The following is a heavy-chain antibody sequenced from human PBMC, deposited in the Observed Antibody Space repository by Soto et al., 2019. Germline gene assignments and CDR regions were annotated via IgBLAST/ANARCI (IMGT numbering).Heavy chain of an antibody. CDR1: GFTFSSYS. Sequence: GGSLILSCAASGFTFSSYSMSWVRQAPGKGLEWVSAISGSGGSTYYADSVKGRFTISRDNSKNTPYLQMNSLRDEDTAVYYCARALSGYDSSGGWGQGTLVTVSS. CDR3: ARALSGYDSSGG. CDR2: ISGSGGST. V-gene: IGHV3-23*01. J-gene: IGHJ4*02. D-gene: IGHD3-22*01.